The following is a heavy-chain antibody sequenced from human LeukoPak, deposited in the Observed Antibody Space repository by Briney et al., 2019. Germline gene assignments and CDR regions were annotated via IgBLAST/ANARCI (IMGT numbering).Heavy chain of an antibody. CDR1: GYTFTGYY. D-gene: IGHD2-2*01. V-gene: IGHV1-2*02. Sequence: ASVKVSCKASGYTFTGYYMHWVRQAPGQGLEWMGWINPNSGGTNYAQKFQGRVTMTRDTSISTAYMELSRLRSDDTAVYYCARGGDIVVVPAAPFDYWGQGTLVTASS. J-gene: IGHJ4*02. CDR2: INPNSGGT. CDR3: ARGGDIVVVPAAPFDY.